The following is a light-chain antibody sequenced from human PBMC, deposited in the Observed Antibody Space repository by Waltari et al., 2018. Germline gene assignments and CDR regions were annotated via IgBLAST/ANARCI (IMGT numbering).Light chain of an antibody. CDR1: PTVLYNSNNRNY. CDR3: QQYYSSPYT. J-gene: IGKJ2*01. CDR2: WAC. V-gene: IGKV4-1*01. Sequence: DFVMTQSPASLALSLGERATIHCKTSPTVLYNSNNRNYLNWYQQKPGQPPKLLFYWACTRESGVPDRFSASGSGTDFTLTISRLQPEDVAIYYCQQYYSSPYTFGQGTRLEIK.